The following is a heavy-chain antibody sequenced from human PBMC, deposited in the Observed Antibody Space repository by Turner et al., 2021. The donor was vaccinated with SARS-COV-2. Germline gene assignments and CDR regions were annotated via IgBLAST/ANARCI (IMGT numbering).Heavy chain of an antibody. J-gene: IGHJ3*02. V-gene: IGHV3-30-3*01. CDR3: AGSSSGYLNAAFDI. D-gene: IGHD3-22*01. Sequence: QLVESGGGVVQPGKSLRLSCAASAFTISSHVMHWVRQVPGKGLQWVALISSNGDETHYADSVKGRFTISRDNSRSTLSLQMNSLRVEDTAVYFCAGSSSGYLNAAFDIWGQGTGVIISS. CDR2: ISSNGDET. CDR1: AFTISSHV.